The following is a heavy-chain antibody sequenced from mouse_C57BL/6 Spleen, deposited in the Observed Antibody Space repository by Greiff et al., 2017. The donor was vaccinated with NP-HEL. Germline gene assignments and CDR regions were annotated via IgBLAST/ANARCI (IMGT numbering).Heavy chain of an antibody. CDR2: ISSGSSTI. V-gene: IGHV5-17*01. D-gene: IGHD2-3*01. Sequence: VQLKESGGGLVKPGGSLKLSCAASGFTFSDYGMHWVRQAPEKGLEWVAYISSGSSTIYYADTVKGRFTISRDNAKNTLFLQMTSLRSEDTAMYYCARGGDGYFYAMDYWGQGTSVTVSS. J-gene: IGHJ4*01. CDR3: ARGGDGYFYAMDY. CDR1: GFTFSDYG.